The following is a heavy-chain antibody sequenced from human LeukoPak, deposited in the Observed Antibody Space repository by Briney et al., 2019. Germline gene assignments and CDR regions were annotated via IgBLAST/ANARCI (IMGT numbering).Heavy chain of an antibody. V-gene: IGHV4-30-4*01. Sequence: SETLSLTCTVSGGSISSGDYYWSWIRQPPGKGLEWIGYIYYSGSTCYNPSLKSRVTISVDTSKNQFSLKLSSVTAADTAVYYCARDLFYCSSTSCSNWFDPWGQGTLVTVSS. D-gene: IGHD2-2*01. CDR1: GGSISSGDYY. CDR3: ARDLFYCSSTSCSNWFDP. J-gene: IGHJ5*02. CDR2: IYYSGST.